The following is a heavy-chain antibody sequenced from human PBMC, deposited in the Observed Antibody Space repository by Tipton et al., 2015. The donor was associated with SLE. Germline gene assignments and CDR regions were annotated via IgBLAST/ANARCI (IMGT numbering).Heavy chain of an antibody. CDR3: ARIKVPYSSSSMNYYSYYMDV. Sequence: TLSLTCTVSGGSISSYYWSWIRQPPGKGLEWIGYIYYSGSTNYNPSLKSRVTISVDTSKNQFSLKLSSVTAADTAVYYCARIKVPYSSSSMNYYSYYMDVWGKGTTVTASS. CDR2: IYYSGST. V-gene: IGHV4-59*01. CDR1: GGSISSYY. J-gene: IGHJ6*03. D-gene: IGHD6-6*01.